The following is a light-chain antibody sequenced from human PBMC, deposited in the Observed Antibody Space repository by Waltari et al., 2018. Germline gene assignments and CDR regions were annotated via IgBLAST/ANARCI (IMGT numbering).Light chain of an antibody. CDR3: SAWDSSLSGWM. CDR1: STNVGYQG. J-gene: IGLJ3*02. Sequence: QAGLTQPPSMSKDLRQTATLTCTGDSTNVGYQGPVWLQQLQGHPPKLLIYRNNDRPSGISERFSASRSGNTASLTITGLQTEDEAEYYCSAWDSSLSGWMFGGGTKLTVL. V-gene: IGLV10-54*04. CDR2: RNN.